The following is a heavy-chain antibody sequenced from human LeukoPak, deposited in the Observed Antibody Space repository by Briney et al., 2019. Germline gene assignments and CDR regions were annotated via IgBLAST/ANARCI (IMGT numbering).Heavy chain of an antibody. CDR1: GFTFGSYA. CDR3: ANGNRCTSPNCLGYYYFYMDV. J-gene: IGHJ6*03. D-gene: IGHD2-8*01. CDR2: FSGSGGTT. V-gene: IGHV3-23*01. Sequence: GGSLRLSCAASGFTFGSYAMNWVRQAPGRGLEWVSGFSGSGGTTYYADSVKGRFTISRDNSKNTLYLQMNSLRAEDTAVYYCANGNRCTSPNCLGYYYFYMDVWGKGTTVTVSS.